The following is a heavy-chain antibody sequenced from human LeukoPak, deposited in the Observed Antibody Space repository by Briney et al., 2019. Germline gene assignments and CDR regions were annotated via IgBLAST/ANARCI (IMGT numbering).Heavy chain of an antibody. V-gene: IGHV1-69*02. CDR1: GGTFSSYT. D-gene: IGHD2-2*01. CDR2: IIPILGIA. Sequence: ASVKVSCKASGGTFSSYTISWVRQAPGQGLEWMGRIIPILGIANYAQKFQGRVTITADKSTSTAYMELSSLRSGDTAVYYCAIRYCSSTSCPNWFDPWGQGTLVTVSS. J-gene: IGHJ5*02. CDR3: AIRYCSSTSCPNWFDP.